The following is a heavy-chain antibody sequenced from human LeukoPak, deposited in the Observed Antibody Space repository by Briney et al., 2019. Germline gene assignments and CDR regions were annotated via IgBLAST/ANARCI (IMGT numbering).Heavy chain of an antibody. CDR2: IYSGGST. CDR1: GFTVSSNY. Sequence: GGSLRLSCAASGFTVSSNYMSWVRQAPGKGLEWVSVIYSGGSTYYADSVKGRFTISRDNSKNTLYLQMNSLRAEDTAVYYCACSSSWYLFDYWGQGTLVSVSS. D-gene: IGHD6-13*01. J-gene: IGHJ4*02. CDR3: ACSSSWYLFDY. V-gene: IGHV3-53*01.